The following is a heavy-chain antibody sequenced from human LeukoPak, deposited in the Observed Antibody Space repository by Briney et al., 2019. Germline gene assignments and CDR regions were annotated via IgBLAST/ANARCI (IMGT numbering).Heavy chain of an antibody. J-gene: IGHJ4*02. V-gene: IGHV3-30*02. D-gene: IGHD1/OR15-1a*01. CDR3: AKEGTASKPSDLDY. Sequence: GGSLRLSCAASGFIFSDYGIHWVRQAPGKGLEWVAFIRFDGSSKYYTDSVKGRFTISRDNSRNTVYLQMNSLRVEETAVYYCAKEGTASKPSDLDYWGQGTLVTVSS. CDR2: IRFDGSSK. CDR1: GFIFSDYG.